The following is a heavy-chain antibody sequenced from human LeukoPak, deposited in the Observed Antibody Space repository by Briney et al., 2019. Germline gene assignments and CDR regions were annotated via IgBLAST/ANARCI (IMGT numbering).Heavy chain of an antibody. CDR1: GYTFASSG. CDR3: ARARGGDWYNWFDP. J-gene: IGHJ5*02. CDR2: ISAYNGNT. V-gene: IGHV1-18*01. D-gene: IGHD2-21*02. Sequence: ASVKVSCKASGYTFASSGISWVRQAPGQGLEWLGWISAYNGNTNYAQKLQGRVFMTTDTSTSTAYLELRGLRSDDTAVYYCARARGGDWYNWFDPWGQGTLVTVSS.